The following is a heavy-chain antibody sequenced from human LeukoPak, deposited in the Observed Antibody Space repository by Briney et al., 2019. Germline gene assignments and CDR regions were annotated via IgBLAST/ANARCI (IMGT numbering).Heavy chain of an antibody. D-gene: IGHD2-15*01. V-gene: IGHV3-23*01. Sequence: GGSLRLSCEASGFTFSSYAMSWFRQAPGKGLDGVSAISGSGGSTYYADSVKGRFTISRDNSKNTLYLQMNSLRAEDTAVYYCAKEQLLPYYFDYWGQGTLVTVSS. CDR1: GFTFSSYA. CDR2: ISGSGGST. CDR3: AKEQLLPYYFDY. J-gene: IGHJ4*02.